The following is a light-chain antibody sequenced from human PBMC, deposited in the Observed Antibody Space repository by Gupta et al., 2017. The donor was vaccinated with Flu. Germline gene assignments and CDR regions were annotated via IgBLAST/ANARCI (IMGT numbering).Light chain of an antibody. J-gene: IGLJ2*01. CDR3: EAWDDGLHSWV. CDR1: SSNGGGND. V-gene: IGLV1-44*01. CDR2: RNN. Sequence: VTIGSAGSSSNGGGNDVNWYHQRPGTAPKLLIDRNNRRPSGVPDRLSGSKSGASASLAISGLQAEDEGDYYWEAWDDGLHSWVFGGGTRLTVL.